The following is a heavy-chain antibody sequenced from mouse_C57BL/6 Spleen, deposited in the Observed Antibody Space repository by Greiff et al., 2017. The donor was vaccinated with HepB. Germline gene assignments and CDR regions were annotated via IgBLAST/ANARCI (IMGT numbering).Heavy chain of an antibody. Sequence: QVQLQQPGAELVRPGSSVKLSCKASGYTFTSYWMDWVKQRPGQGLEWIGNIYPSDSETHYNQKFKDKATLTVDKSSSTAYMQLSSLTSEASAVYYCARRAVVAPFDYWGQGTTLTVSS. J-gene: IGHJ2*01. CDR1: GYTFTSYW. D-gene: IGHD1-1*01. V-gene: IGHV1-61*01. CDR3: ARRAVVAPFDY. CDR2: IYPSDSET.